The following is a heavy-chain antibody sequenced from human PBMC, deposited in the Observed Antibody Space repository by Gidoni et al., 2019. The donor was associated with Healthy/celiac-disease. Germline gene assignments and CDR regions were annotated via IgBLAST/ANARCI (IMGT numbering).Heavy chain of an antibody. CDR3: TRHGGHSSGSVDY. D-gene: IGHD6-19*01. J-gene: IGHJ4*02. CDR1: GFTFSGSA. V-gene: IGHV3-73*02. Sequence: EVQLVESGGGLVQPGGSLKLSCAASGFTFSGSAMHWVRQASGKGLEWVGRIRSKANSDATAYAASVKGRFTISRDDSKNTAYLQMNSLKTEDTAVYYCTRHGGHSSGSVDYWGQGTLVTVSS. CDR2: IRSKANSDAT.